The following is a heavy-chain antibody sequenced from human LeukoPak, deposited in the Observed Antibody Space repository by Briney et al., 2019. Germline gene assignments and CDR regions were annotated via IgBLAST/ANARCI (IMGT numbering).Heavy chain of an antibody. V-gene: IGHV4-34*01. CDR1: GGSFSGYY. CDR2: INHSGST. CDR3: ARERAARVFDY. D-gene: IGHD6-6*01. J-gene: IGHJ4*02. Sequence: SETLSLTCAVYGGSFSGYYWSWIRQPPGKGLEWIGEINHSGSTNYNPSLKSRVTISEDTSKNQFSLKLSSVTAADTAVYYCARERAARVFDYWGQGTLVTVSS.